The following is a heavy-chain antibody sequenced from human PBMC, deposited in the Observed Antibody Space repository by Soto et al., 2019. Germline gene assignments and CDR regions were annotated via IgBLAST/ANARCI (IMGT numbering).Heavy chain of an antibody. CDR2: INHSGST. Sequence: KTSETLSLTCAVYGGSFSGYYWSWIRQPPGKGLEWIGEINHSGSTNYNPSLKSRVTISADTSKNQFSLKLSSVTAADTAVYYCARRVTNMIVVVITKYGPLFDYWGQGTLVTVSS. CDR3: ARRVTNMIVVVITKYGPLFDY. CDR1: GGSFSGYY. J-gene: IGHJ4*02. V-gene: IGHV4-34*01. D-gene: IGHD3-22*01.